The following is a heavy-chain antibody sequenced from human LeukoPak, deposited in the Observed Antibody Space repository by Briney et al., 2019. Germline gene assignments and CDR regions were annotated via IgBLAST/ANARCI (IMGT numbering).Heavy chain of an antibody. D-gene: IGHD3-16*01. CDR3: SPTYYDHVWAFDI. J-gene: IGHJ3*02. Sequence: GGSLRLSCTASGFTFGDYAMSWVRQAPGKGLEWVGFIRSKAYGGTTEYAASVKGRFTISRDDSESIAYLQMNSLKTEDTAVYYCSPTYYDHVWAFDIWGQGTMVTVSS. CDR2: IRSKAYGGTT. V-gene: IGHV3-49*04. CDR1: GFTFGDYA.